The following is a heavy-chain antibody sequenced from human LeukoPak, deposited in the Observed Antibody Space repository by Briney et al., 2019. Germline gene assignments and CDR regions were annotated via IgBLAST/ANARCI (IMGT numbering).Heavy chain of an antibody. V-gene: IGHV3-9*01. CDR3: AKVLAYTSAAYDY. J-gene: IGHJ4*02. Sequence: GGSLRLSCAASGFTFSNYDMSWVRRAPGKGLEWVSGISWNSGSIGYADSVKGRFTISRDNAKNSLYLQMNSLRAEDTALYYCAKVLAYTSAAYDYWGQGTLVTVSS. CDR2: ISWNSGSI. CDR1: GFTFSNYD. D-gene: IGHD3-16*01.